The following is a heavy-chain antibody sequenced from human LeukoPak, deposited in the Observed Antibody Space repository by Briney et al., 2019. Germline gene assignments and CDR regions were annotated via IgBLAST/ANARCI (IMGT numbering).Heavy chain of an antibody. J-gene: IGHJ3*02. Sequence: ASVKLSCKAFGYTFSSKYMHWVRQAPGQRPEWMGVISPSGGSTTYAQKFRGRLTLTRDTSISTAYMELSRLRSDDTAVYYCARDSNSGSYRIWGQGTMVTVSS. V-gene: IGHV1-46*01. CDR1: GYTFSSKY. CDR2: ISPSGGST. D-gene: IGHD1-26*01. CDR3: ARDSNSGSYRI.